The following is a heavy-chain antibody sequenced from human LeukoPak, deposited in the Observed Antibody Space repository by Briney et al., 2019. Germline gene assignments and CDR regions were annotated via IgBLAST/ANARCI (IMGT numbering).Heavy chain of an antibody. CDR1: GGSISNCY. Sequence: SETLSLTCSFSGGSISNCYWSWVREPPGRGLEWIGDIYYSGSTDYNPSPKSRVTISIDTSKNHCSLRLSSVTAADTASYYCARGYAYGPNYYFDYWGQGTLVTVSS. J-gene: IGHJ4*02. CDR2: IYYSGST. CDR3: ARGYAYGPNYYFDY. V-gene: IGHV4-59*01. D-gene: IGHD5-18*01.